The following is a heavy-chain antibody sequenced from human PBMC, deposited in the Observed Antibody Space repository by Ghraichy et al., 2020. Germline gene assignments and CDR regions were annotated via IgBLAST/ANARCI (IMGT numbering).Heavy chain of an antibody. CDR2: ISSSSSYI. V-gene: IGHV3-21*01. Sequence: GESLNISCAASGFTFSSYSMNWVRQAPGKGLEWVSSISSSSSYIYYADSVKGRFTISRDNAKNSLYLQMNSLRAEDTAVYYCARDVLGANYYDSRAHAGFDYWGQGTLVTVSS. CDR1: GFTFSSYS. CDR3: ARDVLGANYYDSRAHAGFDY. D-gene: IGHD3-22*01. J-gene: IGHJ4*02.